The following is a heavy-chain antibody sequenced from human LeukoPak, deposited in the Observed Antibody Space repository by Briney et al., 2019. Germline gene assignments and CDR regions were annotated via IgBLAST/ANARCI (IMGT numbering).Heavy chain of an antibody. CDR3: AKVENSSGWFDY. D-gene: IGHD6-19*01. V-gene: IGHV3-9*01. CDR1: GFTFDGYA. Sequence: HPGGSLRLSCAASGFTFDGYAMHWVRHAPGKGLEWVSGISWNSGNIGYADSVKGRFTISRDNAKNSLYLQMNSLRAEDTALYYCAKVENSSGWFDYWGQGTLVTVSS. J-gene: IGHJ4*02. CDR2: ISWNSGNI.